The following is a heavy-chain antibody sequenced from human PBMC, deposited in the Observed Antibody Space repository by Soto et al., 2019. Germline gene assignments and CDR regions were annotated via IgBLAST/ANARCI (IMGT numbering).Heavy chain of an antibody. J-gene: IGHJ4*02. CDR3: ARSYCNNGYCSRLGYFDY. V-gene: IGHV4-39*01. D-gene: IGHD2-8*01. CDR1: GGSFSSSDYY. CDR2: IYYSGST. Sequence: PSETLSLTCTVSGGSFSSSDYYWGWVRQPPGKGLEWIGTIYYSGSTYYNPSLKSRVTISVDTSKSQFSLKLSSVTDADTAVYYCARSYCNNGYCSRLGYFDYRGQRTLVTVSS.